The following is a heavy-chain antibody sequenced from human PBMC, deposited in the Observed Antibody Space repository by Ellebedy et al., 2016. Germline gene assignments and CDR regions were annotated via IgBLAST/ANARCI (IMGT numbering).Heavy chain of an antibody. CDR1: GFIFNSYG. D-gene: IGHD4-23*01. CDR3: ARETRDRVGTSEAFYDP. J-gene: IGHJ5*02. Sequence: ETLSLTXAASGFIFNSYGMTWVRQAPGKGLQWVSAISASGGSTYYADSVKGRFTISRDNSKNTLDLQMNSLRAEDTAVYYCARETRDRVGTSEAFYDPWGQGTLVTVS. CDR2: ISASGGST. V-gene: IGHV3-23*01.